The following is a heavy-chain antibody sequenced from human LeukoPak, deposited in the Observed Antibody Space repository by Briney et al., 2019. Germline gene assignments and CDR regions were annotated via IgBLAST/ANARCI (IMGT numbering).Heavy chain of an antibody. V-gene: IGHV4-61*01. D-gene: IGHD1-26*01. Sequence: SETLSLTCTVSGGSVNSGTYYWSWIRQPPGKGLEWIGFIYYSGSTNYNPSLKSRVTISVDTSKNQFSLKLNSVTAADTAVYYCARGRPYSNYFDYWGQGTLVTVSS. CDR1: GGSVNSGTYY. J-gene: IGHJ4*02. CDR2: IYYSGST. CDR3: ARGRPYSNYFDY.